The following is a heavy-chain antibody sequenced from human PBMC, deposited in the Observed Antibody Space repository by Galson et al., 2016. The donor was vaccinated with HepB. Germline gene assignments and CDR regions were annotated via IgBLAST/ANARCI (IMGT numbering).Heavy chain of an antibody. CDR3: AKLHDGTPYYYYGMDV. CDR1: GFTFSSYS. J-gene: IGHJ6*04. CDR2: ISSSGSHI. V-gene: IGHV3-21*01. D-gene: IGHD3-22*01. Sequence: SLRLSCAASGFTFSSYSMNWVRQAPGKGLDWVSSISSSGSHIYYADSVKGRFSISRDNSRNTLYLQMNSLRAEDTAVYYCAKLHDGTPYYYYGMDVWGKGTTVTVSS.